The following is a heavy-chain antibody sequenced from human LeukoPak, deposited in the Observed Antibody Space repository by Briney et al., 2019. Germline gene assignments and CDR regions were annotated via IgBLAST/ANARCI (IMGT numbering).Heavy chain of an antibody. CDR3: AKGLTYYYGSGSYYPGVDY. J-gene: IGHJ4*02. Sequence: GGSLRLSCAASGFTFGNHVMHWVRQAPGKRLEWVSSISSSSSYIYYADSVKGRFTISRDNAKNSLYLQMNSLRAEDTAVYYCAKGLTYYYGSGSYYPGVDYWGQGTLVTVSS. CDR1: GFTFGNHV. D-gene: IGHD3-10*01. V-gene: IGHV3-21*01. CDR2: ISSSSSYI.